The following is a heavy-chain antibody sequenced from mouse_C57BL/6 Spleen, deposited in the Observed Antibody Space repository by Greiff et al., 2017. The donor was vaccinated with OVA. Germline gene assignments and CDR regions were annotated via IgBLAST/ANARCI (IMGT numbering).Heavy chain of an antibody. CDR1: GFTFSSYA. Sequence: EVMLVESGEGLVKPGGSLKLSCAASGFTFSSYAMSWVRQTPEKRLEWVAYISSGGDYIYYADTVKGRFTISRDNARNTLYLQMSSLKSEDTAMYYCTREGQLRLRYAMDYWGQGTSGTVSS. D-gene: IGHD3-2*02. CDR3: TREGQLRLRYAMDY. CDR2: ISSGGDYI. J-gene: IGHJ4*01. V-gene: IGHV5-9-1*02.